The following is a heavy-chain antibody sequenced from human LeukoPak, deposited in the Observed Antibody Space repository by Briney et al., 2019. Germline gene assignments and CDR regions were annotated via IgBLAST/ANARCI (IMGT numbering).Heavy chain of an antibody. J-gene: IGHJ6*02. CDR3: ATESRSYYYGLDV. Sequence: GASVKVSCKVSGYTLIELSMHWVRQAPGKGLEWMGSFNPEDDETIYAQKFQGRVTMTEDTSTDTAYMELSSLRSEDTAMYYCATESRSYYYGLDVWGQGTTVTVSS. CDR1: GYTLIELS. CDR2: FNPEDDET. V-gene: IGHV1-24*01.